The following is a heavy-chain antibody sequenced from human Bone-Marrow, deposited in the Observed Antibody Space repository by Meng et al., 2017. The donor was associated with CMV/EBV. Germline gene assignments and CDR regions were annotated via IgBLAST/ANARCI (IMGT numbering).Heavy chain of an antibody. CDR3: ATSPGYPREFGY. V-gene: IGHV4-61*01. CDR1: VCSVGSDISH. CDR2: IHYSGST. Sequence: FSVCSVGSDISHWGWLRQPPGKGLESIGFIHYSGSTHYNPSLMSRVTISLDTSKNQFSLKLSSVTAADTAVYYCATSPGYPREFGYWGQGTLVTVSS. D-gene: IGHD3-10*01. J-gene: IGHJ4*02.